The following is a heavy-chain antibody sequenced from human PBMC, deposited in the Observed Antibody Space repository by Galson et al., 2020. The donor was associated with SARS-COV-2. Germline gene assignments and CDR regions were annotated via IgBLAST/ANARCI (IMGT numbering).Heavy chain of an antibody. CDR3: AHTYMVRGVGLAWNYYLDY. V-gene: IGHV2-5*01. CDR2: IYWNDDE. Sequence: ESGPTLVKPTQTLTLTCTFSGFSLSTRGVGVGWIRQPPGKALEWLALIYWNDDERYSPSLKSRLTITKGTFKNQVVLTVTNMDPVDTATYYCAHTYMVRGVGLAWNYYLDYWGQGTLVTVSS. D-gene: IGHD3-10*01. CDR1: GFSLSTRGVG. J-gene: IGHJ4*02.